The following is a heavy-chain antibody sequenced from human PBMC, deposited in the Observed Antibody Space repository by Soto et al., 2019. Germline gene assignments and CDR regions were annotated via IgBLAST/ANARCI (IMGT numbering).Heavy chain of an antibody. J-gene: IGHJ5*02. CDR2: ISGSGGST. V-gene: IGHV3-23*01. Sequence: EVQLLESGGGLVQPGGSLRLSCAASGFTFSSYAMSWVRQAPGKGLEWVSAISGSGGSTYYADSVKGRFTISRDNSKNPLYLKMNSMRAEDTAVYYCAKDGSVTIFGVVKGWFAPWGQGTLVTVSS. D-gene: IGHD3-3*01. CDR3: AKDGSVTIFGVVKGWFAP. CDR1: GFTFSSYA.